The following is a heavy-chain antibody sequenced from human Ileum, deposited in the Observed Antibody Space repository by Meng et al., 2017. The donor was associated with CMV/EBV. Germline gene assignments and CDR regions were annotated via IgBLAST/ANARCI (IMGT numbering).Heavy chain of an antibody. CDR2: TYTSGIT. D-gene: IGHD2-2*01. J-gene: IGHJ3*02. CDR3: ARAPVYCSSTTCYFWAFDM. Sequence: GESLKISCAASGFTVSTNYMSWVRQAPGKGLEWVSVTYTSGITYYADSMKGRFTISRDDSKNTINLQMSGLRAEDTALYYCARAPVYCSSTTCYFWAFDMWGQGTMVTVSS. CDR1: GFTVSTNY. V-gene: IGHV3-53*01.